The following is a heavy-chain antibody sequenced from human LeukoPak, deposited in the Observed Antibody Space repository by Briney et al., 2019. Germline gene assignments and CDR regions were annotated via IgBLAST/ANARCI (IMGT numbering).Heavy chain of an antibody. CDR3: AKGGGLRFDP. J-gene: IGHJ5*02. V-gene: IGHV3-23*01. Sequence: GGSLRLSCAASGFTFSTYAMSWVRQAPGKGLEWVSDINGSGGSTHYADSVKGRFTISRDNAKNTLYLQMNSLRVEDTAVYYCAKGGGLRFDPWGQGTLVTVSS. CDR1: GFTFSTYA. CDR2: INGSGGST.